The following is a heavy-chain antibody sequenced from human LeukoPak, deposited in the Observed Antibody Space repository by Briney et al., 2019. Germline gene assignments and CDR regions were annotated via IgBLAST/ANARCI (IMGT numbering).Heavy chain of an antibody. Sequence: SEILSLTCTVSGGSVSSGSYYWSWIRQPPGKGLEWIGYLHYSGRINSNPSLKSRVTISVDTSKNQFSLKLRSVTAADTAVYYCASSSSDYYYLPGYWGQGALVTVSS. J-gene: IGHJ4*02. V-gene: IGHV4-61*01. CDR2: LHYSGRI. CDR3: ASSSSDYYYLPGY. D-gene: IGHD3-22*01. CDR1: GGSVSSGSYY.